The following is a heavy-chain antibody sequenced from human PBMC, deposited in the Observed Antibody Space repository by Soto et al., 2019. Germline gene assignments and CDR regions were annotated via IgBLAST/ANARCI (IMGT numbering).Heavy chain of an antibody. V-gene: IGHV3-64*01. D-gene: IGHD5-12*01. CDR2: ISSNGGST. Sequence: EVQLVESGGGLVQPGGSLRLSCAASGFTFSSHAMHWVRQAPGKGLEYVSAISSNGGSTYYANSVKGRFTISRDNSKNTLYLQMGSLRAEDMAVYYCARRDGYNFDYWGQGTLVTVSS. J-gene: IGHJ4*02. CDR3: ARRDGYNFDY. CDR1: GFTFSSHA.